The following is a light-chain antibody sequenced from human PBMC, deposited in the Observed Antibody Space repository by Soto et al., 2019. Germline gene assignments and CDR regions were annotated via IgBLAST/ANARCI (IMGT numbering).Light chain of an antibody. CDR2: DAS. Sequence: EIVLTQSPATLSLSPGERATLSCRASQSVSSYLAWYQQKPGQAPSLLIYDASNRATGIPARFSGSGSGTDSTLTISSLESEDFAVYYCQQRANCPLTLGGGTKVDI. J-gene: IGKJ4*01. CDR3: QQRANCPLT. CDR1: QSVSSY. V-gene: IGKV3-11*01.